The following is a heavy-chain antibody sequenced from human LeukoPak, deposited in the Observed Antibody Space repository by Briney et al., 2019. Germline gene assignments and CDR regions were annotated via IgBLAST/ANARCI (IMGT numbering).Heavy chain of an antibody. Sequence: PSETLSLTCTVSGGSISSSSYYWGWIRQPPGKGLEWIGSIYYSGSTYYNPSLKSRVTISVDTSKNQFSLKLSSVTAADTAVYYCARDRLRGSGPGGFDPWGQGTLVTVSS. J-gene: IGHJ5*02. CDR2: IYYSGST. D-gene: IGHD3-10*01. CDR1: GGSISSSSYY. CDR3: ARDRLRGSGPGGFDP. V-gene: IGHV4-39*02.